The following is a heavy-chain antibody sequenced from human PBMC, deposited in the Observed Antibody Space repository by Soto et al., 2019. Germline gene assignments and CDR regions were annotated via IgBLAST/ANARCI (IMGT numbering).Heavy chain of an antibody. D-gene: IGHD3-22*01. J-gene: IGHJ4*02. CDR1: GFTISSYE. Sequence: GGSLRLSCASSGFTISSYEMNWFRHPPGSGVGWVSYISSSGSTIYYADSVKGRFTISRDNAKNSLYLQMNSLRAEDTAVYYCARWGSLGYYYDSSAGYWGQGTLVTVSS. CDR3: ARWGSLGYYYDSSAGY. V-gene: IGHV3-48*03. CDR2: ISSSGSTI.